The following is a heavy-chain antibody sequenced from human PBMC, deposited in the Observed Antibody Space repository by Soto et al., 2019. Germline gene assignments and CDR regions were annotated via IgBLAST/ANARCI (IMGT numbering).Heavy chain of an antibody. Sequence: SETLSLTCTVSGASISGFYWSWIRKSAGKGLEWIGRIYATGTTDYNPSLKSRVMMSVDTSKKQFSVKLRSVTAADMAVYYCVRDGTKTLRDWFDPWGQGISVTVSS. CDR3: VRDGTKTLRDWFDP. CDR1: GASISGFY. V-gene: IGHV4-4*07. CDR2: IYATGTT. D-gene: IGHD1-1*01. J-gene: IGHJ5*02.